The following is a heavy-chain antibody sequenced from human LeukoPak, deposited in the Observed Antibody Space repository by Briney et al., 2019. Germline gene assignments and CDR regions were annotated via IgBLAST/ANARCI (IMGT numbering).Heavy chain of an antibody. J-gene: IGHJ4*02. Sequence: SETLSLTCTVSGGSISSGGYYWSWIRQHPGKGLEWIGYIYYSGSTYYNPSLKSRVTISVDTSKNQFSLKPSSVTAADTAVYYCASLVTLPGPIDYWGQGTLVTVSS. D-gene: IGHD2-21*02. CDR1: GGSISSGGYY. V-gene: IGHV4-31*03. CDR3: ASLVTLPGPIDY. CDR2: IYYSGST.